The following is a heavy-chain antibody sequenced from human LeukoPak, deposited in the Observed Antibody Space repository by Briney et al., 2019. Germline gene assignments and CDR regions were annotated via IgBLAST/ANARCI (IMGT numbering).Heavy chain of an antibody. Sequence: GESLQISCQDSGYSFTSYWIGWVRQMPGKGLEWMGIIYPGDSDTKYSPSFQGQVTTSADKSISTAYLQWSSLKASDTAMYYCASLRSYSDAFDIWGQGTMVTVSS. CDR2: IYPGDSDT. CDR1: GYSFTSYW. J-gene: IGHJ3*02. V-gene: IGHV5-51*01. D-gene: IGHD2-21*01. CDR3: ASLRSYSDAFDI.